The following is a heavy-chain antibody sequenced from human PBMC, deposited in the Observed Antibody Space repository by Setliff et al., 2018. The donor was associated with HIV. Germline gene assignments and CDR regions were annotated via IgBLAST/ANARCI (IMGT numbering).Heavy chain of an antibody. D-gene: IGHD7-27*01. V-gene: IGHV3-48*03. CDR2: ISVTGNTI. Sequence: QSGGSLRLSCAASGFTFDTYEMNWVRRAPGKGLEWVSYISVTGNTIFYGDSVEGRFTISRDNAKNSLYLQMNSLRADDTAVYYCARSIRANWGGNDAFDFWGQGTKVTVSS. CDR3: ARSIRANWGGNDAFDF. J-gene: IGHJ3*01. CDR1: GFTFDTYE.